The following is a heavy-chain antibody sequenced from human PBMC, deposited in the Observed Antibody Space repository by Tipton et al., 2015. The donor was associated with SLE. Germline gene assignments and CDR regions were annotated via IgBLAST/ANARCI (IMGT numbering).Heavy chain of an antibody. Sequence: QLVQSGGDLVKPGGSLTLSCEASGLIFTNAWMTWVRQAPGKGLEWVGRIKSKADGGTTDYAAPVQGRFTISRDDSKNTLYLQLNSLKAEDTAVYYCTTAANWNYFSTGGMDVWGQGTTVTLSS. CDR1: GLIFTNAW. V-gene: IGHV3-15*01. D-gene: IGHD1-7*01. CDR3: TTAANWNYFSTGGMDV. J-gene: IGHJ6*02. CDR2: IKSKADGGTT.